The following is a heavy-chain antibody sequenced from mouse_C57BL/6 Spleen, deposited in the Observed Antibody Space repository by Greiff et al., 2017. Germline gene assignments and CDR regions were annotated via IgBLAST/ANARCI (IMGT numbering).Heavy chain of an antibody. Sequence: EVKLVEPGGGLVKPGGSLKLSCAASGFTFSDYGMHWVRQAPEKGLEWVAYISSGSSTIYYADTVKGRYTISIDNAKNTLFLQLTSRRSEDTAMYYCARLGSSSVAYWGQGTMVTVSA. J-gene: IGHJ3*01. D-gene: IGHD1-1*01. V-gene: IGHV5-17*01. CDR1: GFTFSDYG. CDR3: ARLGSSSVAY. CDR2: ISSGSSTI.